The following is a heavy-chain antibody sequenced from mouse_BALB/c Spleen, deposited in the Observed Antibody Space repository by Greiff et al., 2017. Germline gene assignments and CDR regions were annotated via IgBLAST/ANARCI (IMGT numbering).Heavy chain of an antibody. J-gene: IGHJ2*01. V-gene: IGHV2-9*02. D-gene: IGHD2-4*01. Sequence: VKLMESGPGLVAPSQSLSITCTVSGFSLTSYGVHWVRQPPGKGLEWLGVIWAGGSTNYNSALMSRLSISKDNSKSQVFLKMNSLQTDDTAMYYCARDDYDYDEGFDYWGQGTTLTVSS. CDR1: GFSLTSYG. CDR2: IWAGGST. CDR3: ARDDYDYDEGFDY.